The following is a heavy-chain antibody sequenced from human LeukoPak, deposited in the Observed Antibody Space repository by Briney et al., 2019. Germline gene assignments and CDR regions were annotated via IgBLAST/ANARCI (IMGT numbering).Heavy chain of an antibody. CDR2: TIPIFGTA. D-gene: IGHD2-2*01. Sequence: GSSVKVSCKASGGTFSSYAISWVRQAPGQGLEWMGGTIPIFGTANYAQKFQGRVTITADESTSTAYMELSSLRSEDTAVYYCARGGDIVVVPAAMRFDYWGQGTLVTVSS. CDR3: ARGGDIVVVPAAMRFDY. V-gene: IGHV1-69*01. J-gene: IGHJ4*02. CDR1: GGTFSSYA.